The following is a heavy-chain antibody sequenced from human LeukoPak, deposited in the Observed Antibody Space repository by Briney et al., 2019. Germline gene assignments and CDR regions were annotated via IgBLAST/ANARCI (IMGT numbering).Heavy chain of an antibody. J-gene: IGHJ4*02. CDR3: AVTPSYSSSWYVGY. CDR2: IYYSGCT. D-gene: IGHD6-13*01. Sequence: SQTLSLTCTVSGGSISSGDYYWSWIRQPPGTGLEWIGYIYYSGCTYYNPSLKSRVTISVDTSKNQFSLKLSSVTAADTAVYYCAVTPSYSSSWYVGYWGQGTLVTVSS. V-gene: IGHV4-30-4*01. CDR1: GGSISSGDYY.